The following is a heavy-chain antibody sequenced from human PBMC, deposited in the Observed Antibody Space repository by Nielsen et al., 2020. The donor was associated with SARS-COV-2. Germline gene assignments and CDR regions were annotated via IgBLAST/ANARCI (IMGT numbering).Heavy chain of an antibody. CDR3: ARDWSCWLGSSPSYYFDY. CDR1: GGSISSNNW. V-gene: IGHV4-4*02. D-gene: IGHD2-8*02. J-gene: IGHJ4*02. CDR2: IYHRGST. Sequence: SETLSLTCAVSGGSISSNNWWSWVRQPPGKGLEWIGEIYHRGSTNYSPSLKTRVTISVDKSKNQFSLELRSVTAADTAVYYCARDWSCWLGSSPSYYFDYWGQGTLVTVSS.